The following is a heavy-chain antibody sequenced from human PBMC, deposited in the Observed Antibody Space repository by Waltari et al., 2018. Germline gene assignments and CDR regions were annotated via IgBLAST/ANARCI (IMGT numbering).Heavy chain of an antibody. CDR2: SYSGCDA. CDR3: ARPSSGSHNY. CDR1: GFTVGNNY. V-gene: IGHV3-66*01. D-gene: IGHD1-26*01. J-gene: IGHJ4*02. Sequence: DVQLVESGGGLVQPGGSLRLSCAASGFTVGNNYMSLVRQPPGKGMEWVSLSYSGCDAFYADSVKGRFTISRDNSKNTLYLQMTSLRAEDTAVYYCARPSSGSHNYWGRGTLVTVSS.